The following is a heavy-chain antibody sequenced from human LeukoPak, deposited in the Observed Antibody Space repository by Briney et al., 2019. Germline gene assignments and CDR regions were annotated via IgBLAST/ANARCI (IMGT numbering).Heavy chain of an antibody. V-gene: IGHV1-2*02. D-gene: IGHD5-18*01. CDR2: IDPNSGGT. CDR1: GYTFTGYH. Sequence: GASVKVSCKASGYTFTGYHMHWVRQAPGQGLEWMGWIDPNSGGTNYVQKFQGRVTMTRDTSISTAYMELSRLRSDDTAVYYCARVTAMVSVELDYWGQGTLVTVSS. CDR3: ARVTAMVSVELDY. J-gene: IGHJ4*02.